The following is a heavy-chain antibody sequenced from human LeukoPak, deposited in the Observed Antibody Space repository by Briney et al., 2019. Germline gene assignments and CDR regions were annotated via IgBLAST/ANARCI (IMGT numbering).Heavy chain of an antibody. V-gene: IGHV4-39*07. CDR3: ARVNRQLSNWFDP. Sequence: SETLSLTCTVSGGSISSSSYYWGWIRQPPGKGLEWIGSIYYSGSTYYNPSLKSRVTISVDTSKNQFSLKLSSVTAADTAVYYCARVNRQLSNWFDPWGQGTLVTVSS. D-gene: IGHD5-18*01. CDR1: GGSISSSSYY. J-gene: IGHJ5*02. CDR2: IYYSGST.